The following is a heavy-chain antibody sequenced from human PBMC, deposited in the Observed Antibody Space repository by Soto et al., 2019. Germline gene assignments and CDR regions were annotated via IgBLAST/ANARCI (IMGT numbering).Heavy chain of an antibody. CDR2: IYYSGST. Sequence: PSETLSLTCTVSGGSISSGGYYWSWIRQHPGKGLEWIGYIYYSGSTYYNPSLKSRVTISVDTSKNQFSLKLSSVTAADTAVYYCAREDSSGYYNWFDPWGQGTLVTVSS. CDR3: AREDSSGYYNWFDP. V-gene: IGHV4-31*03. J-gene: IGHJ5*02. CDR1: GGSISSGGYY. D-gene: IGHD3-22*01.